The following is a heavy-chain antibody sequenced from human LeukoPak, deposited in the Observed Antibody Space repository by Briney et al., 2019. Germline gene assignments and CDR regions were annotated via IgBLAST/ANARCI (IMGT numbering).Heavy chain of an antibody. V-gene: IGHV3-30*18. CDR2: ISYDGSNK. J-gene: IGHJ6*02. CDR3: AKGGVIANV. Sequence: PVRSLRLSCAASGFTFSSYGMHWVRQAPGKGLEWVAVISYDGSNKYYADSVKGRFTISRDNSKNTLYLQMNSLRAEDTAVYYCAKGGVIANVWGQGTTVTVSS. D-gene: IGHD3-10*01. CDR1: GFTFSSYG.